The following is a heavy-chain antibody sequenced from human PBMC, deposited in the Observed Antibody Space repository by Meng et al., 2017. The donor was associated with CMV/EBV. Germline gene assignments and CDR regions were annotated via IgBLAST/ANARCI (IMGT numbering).Heavy chain of an antibody. CDR3: AKDDSSSWWRAYYYYGMDV. CDR2: IRYDGSNK. V-gene: IGHV3-30*02. CDR1: RFTFSNYA. J-gene: IGHJ6*02. Sequence: GESLKISCAASRFTFSNYAMHWVRQAPGKGLEWVAFIRYDGSNKYYADSVKGRFTISRDNSKNTLYLQMNSLRAEDTAVYYCAKDDSSSWWRAYYYYGMDVWGQGTTVTVSS. D-gene: IGHD6-13*01.